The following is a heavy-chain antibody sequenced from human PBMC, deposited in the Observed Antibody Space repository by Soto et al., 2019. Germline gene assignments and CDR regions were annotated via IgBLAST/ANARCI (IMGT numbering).Heavy chain of an antibody. D-gene: IGHD1-26*01. CDR1: VGTFSSYS. Sequence: QVQLVQSGAAVKKTGSSVKVSCKASVGTFSSYSINWVRQSPGQGLEWMGEIIPIFGTANYAQKCQGRVTITAHESTITDYMELISVRSEDTAVYYCARDGGSHSGGIDYWGQGTLVPGSS. J-gene: IGHJ4*02. CDR2: IIPIFGTA. CDR3: ARDGGSHSGGIDY. V-gene: IGHV1-69*01.